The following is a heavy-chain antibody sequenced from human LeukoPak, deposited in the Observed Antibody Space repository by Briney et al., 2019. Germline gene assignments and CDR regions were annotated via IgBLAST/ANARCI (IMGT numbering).Heavy chain of an antibody. D-gene: IGHD3-10*01. CDR3: ARDPETYYYGSGSEQGFDY. CDR2: MSPNSGKT. CDR1: GYSFTNYD. Sequence: GASVKVSCKSSGYSFTNYDINWVRQATGQGLEWMGWMSPNSGKTGYAQKLQGRVTMTIDTSTSTAYMELRSLRSDDTAVYYCARDPETYYYGSGSEQGFDYWGQGTLVTVSS. V-gene: IGHV1-8*01. J-gene: IGHJ4*02.